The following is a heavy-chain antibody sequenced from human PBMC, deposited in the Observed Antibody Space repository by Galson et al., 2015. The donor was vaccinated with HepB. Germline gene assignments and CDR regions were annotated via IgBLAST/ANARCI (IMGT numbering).Heavy chain of an antibody. CDR2: ISYDGNNK. J-gene: IGHJ4*02. CDR3: STGGEHTSSSFALSY. Sequence: SLRLSCAASGFTFSSYAMHWVRQAPGKGLEWVTVISYDGNNKYHAESVKGRFTISRDTSKNTLYLQMNSLRPEDTAVYYCSTGGEHTSSSFALSYWGQRTLGTVSS. D-gene: IGHD6-6*01. V-gene: IGHV3-30-3*01. CDR1: GFTFSSYA.